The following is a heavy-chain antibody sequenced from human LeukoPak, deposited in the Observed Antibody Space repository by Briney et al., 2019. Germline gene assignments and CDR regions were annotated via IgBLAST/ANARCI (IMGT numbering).Heavy chain of an antibody. D-gene: IGHD1-26*01. CDR1: GGSISSYY. V-gene: IGHV3-48*03. CDR3: ARVTRWEIDY. J-gene: IGHJ4*02. Sequence: LSLTCTVSGGSISSYYWNWVRQAPGKGLEWVSYISSSGSTIYYADSVKGRFTISRDNAKNSLYLQMNSLRAEDTAVYYCARVTRWEIDYWGQGTLVTVSS. CDR2: ISSSGSTI.